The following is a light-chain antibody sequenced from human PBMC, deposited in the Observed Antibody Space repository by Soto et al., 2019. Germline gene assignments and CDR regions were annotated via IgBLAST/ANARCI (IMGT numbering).Light chain of an antibody. CDR2: SYN. Sequence: QSVLTQPPSASGTPGQRVTISCSGSSSNIGSNTVNWYQQLPGTAPKLLIYSYNQRPSGVPDRVSDSKSGTAASLAISGLQAEEEADYDCEAGDDSLNGYVFGTGTKVTVL. CDR3: EAGDDSLNGYV. CDR1: SSNIGSNT. J-gene: IGLJ1*01. V-gene: IGLV1-44*01.